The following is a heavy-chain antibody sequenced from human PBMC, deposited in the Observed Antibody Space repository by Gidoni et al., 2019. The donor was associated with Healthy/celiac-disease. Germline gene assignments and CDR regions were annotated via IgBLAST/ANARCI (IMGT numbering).Heavy chain of an antibody. CDR1: GFTFSSYS. V-gene: IGHV3-21*01. J-gene: IGHJ4*02. CDR2: ISSSSRYI. D-gene: IGHD3-22*01. Sequence: VQLVESGGGLFKHGGSLRLSCAASGFTFSSYSMNRVRQAPGKGLEWVSSISSSSRYIYYADSVKGRFTISRDNAKNSLYLKMNSLRAEDTAVYYCARAELYYDSSGYYVDYWGQGTLVTVSS. CDR3: ARAELYYDSSGYYVDY.